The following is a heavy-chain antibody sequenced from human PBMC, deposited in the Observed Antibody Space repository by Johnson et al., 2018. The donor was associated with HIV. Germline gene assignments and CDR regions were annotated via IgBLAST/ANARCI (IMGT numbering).Heavy chain of an antibody. CDR3: TRDLTETDAFDI. CDR1: GFIFGDYA. Sequence: VQLVESGGGLVQPGRSLRLSCTASGFIFGDYAMNWVRQAPGKGLEWVGFIRSNAYGGTTEYAASVKGRFTISRNDSKRIAYLQMNSLKTEDTAVYYCTRDLTETDAFDIWGQGTMVTVSS. J-gene: IGHJ3*02. D-gene: IGHD3-9*01. CDR2: IRSNAYGGTT. V-gene: IGHV3-49*04.